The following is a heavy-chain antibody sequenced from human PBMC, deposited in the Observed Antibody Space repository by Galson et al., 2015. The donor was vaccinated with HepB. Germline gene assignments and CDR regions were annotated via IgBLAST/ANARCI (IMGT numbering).Heavy chain of an antibody. CDR2: ISRGGDTS. J-gene: IGHJ4*02. CDR1: GFTFTSYG. CDR3: VRGTTAPDY. D-gene: IGHD2/OR15-2a*01. Sequence: SLRLSCAACGFTFTSYGMSWVRQAPGKGLECVSAISRGGDTSEYADSVKGRFTVSRDSSTNTLYLQMNGLRADDTAIYYCVRGTTAPDYWGQGTLVTVSS. V-gene: IGHV3-23*01.